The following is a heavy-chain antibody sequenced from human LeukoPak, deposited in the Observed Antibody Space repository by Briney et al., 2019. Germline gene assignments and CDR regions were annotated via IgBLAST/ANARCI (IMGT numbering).Heavy chain of an antibody. V-gene: IGHV4-4*07. D-gene: IGHD6-19*01. J-gene: IGHJ4*02. CDR3: ARVSPVTVAGFDF. Sequence: SETLSLTCTVSGDSISGYSWNWIRQPAGKGLEWNGRIYVSGSTNYNPSLKSRVIMSVDTSKNQFSLKLTSVTAADTAVYYCARVSPVTVAGFDFWGQGTQVTVSS. CDR2: IYVSGST. CDR1: GDSISGYS.